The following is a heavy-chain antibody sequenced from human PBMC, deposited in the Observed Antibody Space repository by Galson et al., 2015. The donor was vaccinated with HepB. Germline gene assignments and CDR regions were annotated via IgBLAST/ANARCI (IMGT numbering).Heavy chain of an antibody. CDR3: ARAADCSSTSCYGEFDY. Sequence: CAISGDSVSSNSAAWNWIRQSPSRGLEWLGRTYYRSKRYNDYAVSVKSRITINPDTSKNQFSLQLNSVTPEDTAVYYCARAADCSSTSCYGEFDYWGQGTLVTVSS. D-gene: IGHD2-2*01. V-gene: IGHV6-1*01. CDR1: GDSVSSNSAA. CDR2: TYYRSKRYN. J-gene: IGHJ4*02.